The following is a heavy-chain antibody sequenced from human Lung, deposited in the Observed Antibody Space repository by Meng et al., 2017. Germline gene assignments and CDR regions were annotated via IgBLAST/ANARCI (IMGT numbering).Heavy chain of an antibody. CDR2: INHSGST. D-gene: IGHD4-11*01. V-gene: IGHV4-34*01. Sequence: QSPQGGARLLTPSETLSLTCAVSGGSFSDYYWSWIRQPPGKGLEWIGEINHSGSTNYNPSLESRATISVDTSQNNLSLKLSSVTAADSAVYYCARGPTTMAHDFDYWGQGTLVTVSS. J-gene: IGHJ4*02. CDR1: GGSFSDYY. CDR3: ARGPTTMAHDFDY.